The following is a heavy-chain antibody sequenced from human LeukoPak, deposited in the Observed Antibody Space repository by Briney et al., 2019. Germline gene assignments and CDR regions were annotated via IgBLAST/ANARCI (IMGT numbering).Heavy chain of an antibody. V-gene: IGHV4-34*01. J-gene: IGHJ4*02. CDR3: ARGGYYTTSSYDY. Sequence: SETLSLTCAVYGGSFSGYYWSWIRQPPGKGLEWIGEINHSGSTNSNPSLKSRVTISVDTSKNQFSLKLSSVTAADTAVYYCARGGYYTTSSYDYWGQGTLVTVSS. CDR2: INHSGST. CDR1: GGSFSGYY. D-gene: IGHD1-26*01.